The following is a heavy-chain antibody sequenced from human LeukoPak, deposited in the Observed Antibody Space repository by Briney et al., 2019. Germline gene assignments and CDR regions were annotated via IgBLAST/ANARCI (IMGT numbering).Heavy chain of an antibody. CDR1: GFNFDRYT. CDR2: AGWAGGTT. J-gene: IGHJ4*02. Sequence: GGSLRLSCATSGFNFDRYTIHWVRQAPGKGLEWVSLAGWAGGTTFYSDSVRGRFTISRDSGRKSVYLQMNSLTTDDTAFYFCAKELDTMSFDYWGQGALFTVSS. V-gene: IGHV3-43*01. D-gene: IGHD3-10*02. CDR3: AKELDTMSFDY.